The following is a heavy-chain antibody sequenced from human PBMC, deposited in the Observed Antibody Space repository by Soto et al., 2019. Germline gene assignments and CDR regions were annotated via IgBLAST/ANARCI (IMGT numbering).Heavy chain of an antibody. CDR3: ASSNSDFWSGYYEYYFDY. CDR1: GGSVSSGSYY. CDR2: IYYSGST. D-gene: IGHD3-3*01. V-gene: IGHV4-61*01. J-gene: IGHJ4*02. Sequence: SETLSLTCTVSGGSVSSGSYYWSWIRQPPGEGLEWIGHIYYSGSTNYNPSLKSRVTISVDTSKNQFSLKLSSVTAADTAVYYCASSNSDFWSGYYEYYFDYWGQGTLVTVSS.